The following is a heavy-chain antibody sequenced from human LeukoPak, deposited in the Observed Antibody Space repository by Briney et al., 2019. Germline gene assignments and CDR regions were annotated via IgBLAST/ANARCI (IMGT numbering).Heavy chain of an antibody. J-gene: IGHJ3*02. CDR1: GYTFTGYY. CDR3: AREGLGDAFDI. Sequence: GASVKVSCKASGYTFTGYYMHWVRQAPGQGLEWMRWINPNSGGTNYAQKFQGRVTMTGDTSISTAYMELSRLRSDDAAVYYCAREGLGDAFDIWGQGTMVTVSS. D-gene: IGHD3/OR15-3a*01. CDR2: INPNSGGT. V-gene: IGHV1-2*02.